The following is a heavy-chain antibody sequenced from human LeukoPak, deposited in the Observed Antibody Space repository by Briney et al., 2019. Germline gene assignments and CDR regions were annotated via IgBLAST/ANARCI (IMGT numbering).Heavy chain of an antibody. V-gene: IGHV3-30-3*01. Sequence: GGSLRLSCAASGFTFSSYAMHWVRQAPGKGLEWVAVISYDGSNKYYADSVKGRFTISRDNSKNTLYLQMNSLRAEDTAVYHCARDRHGVRGVISENFDYWGQGTLVTVSS. CDR1: GFTFSSYA. D-gene: IGHD3-10*01. CDR2: ISYDGSNK. CDR3: ARDRHGVRGVISENFDY. J-gene: IGHJ4*02.